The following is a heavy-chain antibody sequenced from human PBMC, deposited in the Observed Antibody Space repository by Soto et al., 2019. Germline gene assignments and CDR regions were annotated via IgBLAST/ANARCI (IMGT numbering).Heavy chain of an antibody. Sequence: GGSLRLSCVASGFNFGSYAMNWVRLAPGRGLEWVSTSSPSGATTYYTDSVKGRFTISRDNSKNTLYLQMNSLRAEDTAVYYCARVGLLWFGPFDYWGQGTLVTVSS. CDR1: GFNFGSYA. V-gene: IGHV3-23*01. CDR3: ARVGLLWFGPFDY. D-gene: IGHD3-10*01. CDR2: SSPSGATT. J-gene: IGHJ4*02.